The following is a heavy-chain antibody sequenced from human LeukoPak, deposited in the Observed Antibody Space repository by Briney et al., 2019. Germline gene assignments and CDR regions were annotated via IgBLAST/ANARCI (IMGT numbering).Heavy chain of an antibody. CDR1: GGSVSSGSYY. J-gene: IGHJ4*02. V-gene: IGHV4-61*01. CDR3: ARDLGW. D-gene: IGHD6-19*01. Sequence: SETLSLTCTVSGGSVSSGSYYWSWIRQPPGKGLEWIGYIYYSGSTNYNPSLKSRVTISVDTSKNQFSLKLSSVTAADTAVYYCARDLGWWGQGTLVTVSS. CDR2: IYYSGST.